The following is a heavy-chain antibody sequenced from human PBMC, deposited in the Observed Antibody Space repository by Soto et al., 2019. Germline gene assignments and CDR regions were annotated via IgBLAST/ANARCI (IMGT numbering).Heavy chain of an antibody. J-gene: IGHJ4*02. Sequence: GGSLRLSCAASGFTFSNYAIHWVRQASGKGLEWVAVIASDGKDKRYADSVKGRFTISRDNSKNTVYLQMNSLRGEDTAVYYCAKDGAIAAADYFFDYWGQGSLVTVSS. CDR1: GFTFSNYA. CDR2: IASDGKDK. CDR3: AKDGAIAAADYFFDY. D-gene: IGHD6-13*01. V-gene: IGHV3-30*18.